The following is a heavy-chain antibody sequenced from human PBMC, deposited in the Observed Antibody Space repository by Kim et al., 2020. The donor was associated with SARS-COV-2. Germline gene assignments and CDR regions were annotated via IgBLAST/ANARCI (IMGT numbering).Heavy chain of an antibody. Sequence: SVKVSCKASGVTFSSYAISWVRQAPGQGLEWMGRIIPILGIANYAQKFQGRVTITADKSTSTAYMELSSLRSEDTAVYYCARGGSGYDYGYFDYWGQGTLVTVSS. J-gene: IGHJ4*02. V-gene: IGHV1-69*04. CDR2: IIPILGIA. CDR3: ARGGSGYDYGYFDY. CDR1: GVTFSSYA. D-gene: IGHD5-12*01.